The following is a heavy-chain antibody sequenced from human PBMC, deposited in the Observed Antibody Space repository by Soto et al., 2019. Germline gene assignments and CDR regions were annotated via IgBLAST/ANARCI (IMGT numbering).Heavy chain of an antibody. CDR3: ASCWYYFDGSSYFVGDAFDI. J-gene: IGHJ3*02. CDR1: GFTFSSYW. CDR2: ISSDGSST. Sequence: EVQLVESGGGLVQPGGSLRLSCEASGFTFSSYWMHWVRQGPGKELVWVSRISSDGSSTNYADSVKGRFTISRDNAKNTLYLQMNSLRAEYTAVYYCASCWYYFDGSSYFVGDAFDIWGHGTMVTVSS. V-gene: IGHV3-74*01. D-gene: IGHD3-22*01.